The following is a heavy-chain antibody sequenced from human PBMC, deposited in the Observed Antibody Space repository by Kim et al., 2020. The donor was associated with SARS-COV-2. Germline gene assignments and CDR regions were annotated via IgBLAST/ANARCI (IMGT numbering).Heavy chain of an antibody. J-gene: IGHJ4*02. Sequence: YADSVTGRFTLSRDNAKNSLYLHMNSLRAEDTALYYCAKGRIAAAGPFDYWGQGTLVTVSS. CDR3: AKGRIAAAGPFDY. V-gene: IGHV3-9*01. D-gene: IGHD6-13*01.